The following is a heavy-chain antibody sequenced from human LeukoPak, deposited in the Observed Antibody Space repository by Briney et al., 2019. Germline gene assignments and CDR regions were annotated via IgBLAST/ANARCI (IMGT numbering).Heavy chain of an antibody. CDR1: GGSISIGDYY. Sequence: PSQTLSLTCTVCGGSISIGDYYWSWIRQPPGKGLEWIGYIYYSGSTYYNPSLKSRVTISVDTSKNQFSLKLSSVTAADTAVYYCARVGVSSNWFDPWGQGTLVTVSS. CDR2: IYYSGST. V-gene: IGHV4-30-4*01. J-gene: IGHJ5*02. CDR3: ARVGVSSNWFDP. D-gene: IGHD3-3*01.